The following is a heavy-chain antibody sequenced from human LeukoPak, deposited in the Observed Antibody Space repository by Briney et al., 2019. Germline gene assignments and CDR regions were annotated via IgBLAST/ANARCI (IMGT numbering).Heavy chain of an antibody. J-gene: IGHJ5*02. CDR3: TTDPPGFGYCSGGSCSSDNWFDP. CDR1: GFAFSHAW. V-gene: IGHV3-15*01. CDR2: IRSKTDGGTT. Sequence: GGSLRLSCAASGFAFSHAWMSWVRQAPGKGLEWVGLIRSKTDGGTTDYAAPVKGGFTISRDDSKNTLYLQMNSLKTEDTAVYYCTTDPPGFGYCSGGSCSSDNWFDPWGQGTLVTVSS. D-gene: IGHD2-15*01.